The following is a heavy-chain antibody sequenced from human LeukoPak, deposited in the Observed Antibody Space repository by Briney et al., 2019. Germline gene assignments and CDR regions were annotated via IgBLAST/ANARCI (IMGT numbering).Heavy chain of an antibody. CDR1: GGSISGYY. D-gene: IGHD6-13*01. CDR2: IYHSGST. J-gene: IGHJ4*02. CDR3: ARNSPGAGIDY. Sequence: SETLSLTCAVYGGSISGYYWGWIRQPPGKGLQWIGTIYHSGSTYYNPSLKSRVTISVDTSKNQFSLKLTSVTAADTAVYFCARNSPGAGIDYWGQGTLVTVSS. V-gene: IGHV4-38-2*01.